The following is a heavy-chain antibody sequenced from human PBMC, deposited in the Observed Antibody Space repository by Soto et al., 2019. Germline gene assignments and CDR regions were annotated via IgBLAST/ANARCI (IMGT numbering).Heavy chain of an antibody. D-gene: IGHD3-22*01. CDR3: ARGYYDSSGYLDY. J-gene: IGHJ4*02. V-gene: IGHV3-30-3*01. Sequence: PGGSLRLSCAASGFTFSSYAMHWVRQAPGKGLEWVAVISYDGSNEYYADSVKGRFTISRDNSKNTLYLQMHSLRAEDTAVYYCARGYYDSSGYLDYWGQGTLVTVSS. CDR1: GFTFSSYA. CDR2: ISYDGSNE.